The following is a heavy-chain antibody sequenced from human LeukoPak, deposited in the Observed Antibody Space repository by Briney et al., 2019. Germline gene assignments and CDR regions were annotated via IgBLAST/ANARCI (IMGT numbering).Heavy chain of an antibody. CDR3: ARSDGDFWSCYYYC. D-gene: IGHD3-3*01. CDR2: IYYSGST. V-gene: IGHV4-59*01. Sequence: SETLSLTCTVSGGSISSYYWSWIRQPPGKGLEWIGYIYYSGSTNYNPSLKSRVTISVDTSKNQFSLKLSSVTAADTAVSYCARSDGDFWSCYYYCWGQGTLVSVSS. J-gene: IGHJ4*02. CDR1: GGSISSYY.